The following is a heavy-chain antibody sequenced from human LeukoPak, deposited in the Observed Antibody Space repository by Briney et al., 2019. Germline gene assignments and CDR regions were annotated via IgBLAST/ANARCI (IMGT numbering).Heavy chain of an antibody. CDR2: IYYSGST. CDR1: GGSISSYY. D-gene: IGHD4-23*01. Sequence: SETLSLTCTVPGGSISSYYWSWIRQPPGKGLEWIGYIYYSGSTNYNPSLKSRVTISVDTSKNQFSLKLSSVTAADTAVYYCARDRGRYGGNCFDYWGQGTLVTVSS. CDR3: ARDRGRYGGNCFDY. V-gene: IGHV4-59*01. J-gene: IGHJ4*02.